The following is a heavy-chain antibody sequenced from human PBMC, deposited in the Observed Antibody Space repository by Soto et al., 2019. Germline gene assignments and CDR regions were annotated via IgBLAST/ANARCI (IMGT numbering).Heavy chain of an antibody. CDR1: GFSFEDYA. J-gene: IGHJ6*02. Sequence: GGSLRLSCVGSGFSFEDYAMHWVRQAPGKGLEWVSGISWNTGSIGYADSVKGRFTISRDNIKSSLYLQMNSVRPEDTALYYCAKDRCDYYGSASYYAMDVWGQGTTVTVSS. CDR2: ISWNTGSI. V-gene: IGHV3-9*01. D-gene: IGHD3-10*01. CDR3: AKDRCDYYGSASYYAMDV.